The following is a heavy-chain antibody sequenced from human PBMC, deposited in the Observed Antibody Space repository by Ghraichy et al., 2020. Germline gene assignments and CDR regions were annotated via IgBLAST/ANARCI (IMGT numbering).Heavy chain of an antibody. CDR2: IYYSGST. CDR1: GGSISSGGYY. Sequence: SETLSLTCTVSGGSISSGGYYWSWIRQHPGKGLEWIGYIYYSGSTYYNPSLKSRVTISVDTSKNQFSLKLSSVTAADTAVYYCARGGNMITFGGVPPLYFDYWGQGTLVTVSS. V-gene: IGHV4-31*03. CDR3: ARGGNMITFGGVPPLYFDY. J-gene: IGHJ4*02. D-gene: IGHD3-16*01.